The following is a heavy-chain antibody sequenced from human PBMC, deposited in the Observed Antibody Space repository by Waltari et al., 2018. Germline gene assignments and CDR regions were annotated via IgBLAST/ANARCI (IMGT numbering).Heavy chain of an antibody. Sequence: QVQLQESGPGLVKPSQTLSLTCTVSGGSISSGSYYWSWIRQPAGKGLEWIGRIYTSGSTNYNPSLKSRVTMTRNTSISTAYMERSRLRSEDTAVYYCARGVQQLVLGYYYMDVWGKGTTVTVSS. J-gene: IGHJ6*03. CDR1: GGSISSGSYY. CDR3: ARGVQQLVLGYYYMDV. D-gene: IGHD6-13*01. V-gene: IGHV4-61*02. CDR2: IYTSGST.